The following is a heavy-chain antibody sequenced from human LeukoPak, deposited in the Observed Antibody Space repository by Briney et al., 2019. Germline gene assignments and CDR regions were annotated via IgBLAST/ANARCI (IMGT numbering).Heavy chain of an antibody. CDR1: GFSFSNYG. Sequence: GGSLRLSCAASGFSFSNYGMHWVRQAPGKGLEWVAVIWYDGSNKYYADSVKGRFTISRDNSKNTLYVQMSSLRAEDTAVYYCARWAAAVDYWGQGTLVTVSS. CDR2: IWYDGSNK. CDR3: ARWAAAVDY. J-gene: IGHJ4*02. V-gene: IGHV3-33*01. D-gene: IGHD6-13*01.